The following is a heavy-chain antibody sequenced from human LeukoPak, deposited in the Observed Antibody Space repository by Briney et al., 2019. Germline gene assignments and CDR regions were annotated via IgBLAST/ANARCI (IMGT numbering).Heavy chain of an antibody. CDR3: ARRGVGAGVDY. J-gene: IGHJ4*02. Sequence: GESLKISCEASGYIFDSYWIGWVRQMPGKGLEWMGIIYPGDSDTRYSPSFQGQVTISADKSISTAYLQWSSLKASDTAMYYCARRGVGAGVDYWGQGTLVTVSS. D-gene: IGHD1-26*01. V-gene: IGHV5-51*01. CDR2: IYPGDSDT. CDR1: GYIFDSYW.